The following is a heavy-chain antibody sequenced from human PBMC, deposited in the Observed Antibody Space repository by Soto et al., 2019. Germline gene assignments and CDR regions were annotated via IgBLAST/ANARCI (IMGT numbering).Heavy chain of an antibody. CDR2: INPNSGGT. V-gene: IGHV1-2*02. Sequence: GASVKVSCKASGYTFTGYYMHWVRQAPGQGLEWMGWINPNSGGTNYAQKFQGRVTMTRDTSTSTAYMELSRLRSDDTAVYYCARDKYDFWSGSPIPFDYWGQGTLVTVSS. CDR1: GYTFTGYY. J-gene: IGHJ4*02. D-gene: IGHD3-3*01. CDR3: ARDKYDFWSGSPIPFDY.